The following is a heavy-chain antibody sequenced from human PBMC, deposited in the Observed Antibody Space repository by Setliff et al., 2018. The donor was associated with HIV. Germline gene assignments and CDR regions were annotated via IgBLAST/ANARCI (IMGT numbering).Heavy chain of an antibody. CDR2: INPSGGDT. J-gene: IGHJ6*02. Sequence: YTFTSYYMHWVRQAPRHGLEWMGIINPSGGDTEYAQKFQDRVTITADESTSTAYMELSSLRSEDTAVYYCARDGRFLEWSPRGMDVWGQGTTVTVSS. CDR1: YTFTSYY. CDR3: ARDGRFLEWSPRGMDV. V-gene: IGHV1-46*01. D-gene: IGHD3-3*01.